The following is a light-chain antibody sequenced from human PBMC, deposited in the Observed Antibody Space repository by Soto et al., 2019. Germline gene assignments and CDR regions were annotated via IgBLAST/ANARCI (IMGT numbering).Light chain of an antibody. CDR3: CKSYTSKTTGV. CDR1: SSDVGGYKY. CDR2: EVN. V-gene: IGLV2-8*01. Sequence: QSALTQPPSVSGSPGQSITISCTGTSSDVGGYKYVSWYQQHPGKAPKLMIFEVNKRPSGVPDRFSGSKSGNTASLTVSGVHDEDEDDYYCCKSYTSKTTGVFGTGTKLTVL. J-gene: IGLJ1*01.